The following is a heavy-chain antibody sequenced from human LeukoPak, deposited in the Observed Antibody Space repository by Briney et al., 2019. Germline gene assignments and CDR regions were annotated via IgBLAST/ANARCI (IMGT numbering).Heavy chain of an antibody. D-gene: IGHD4-17*01. Sequence: SGPTLVKPTQTLTLTCTFSGFSLSTRGVGVGWIRQPPGKALEWLALHYWDDDKRYSPSLKSRITITKDPTKNQVVLTMTNMDPVDTATYYCAHYDYGDSPTVDYFDYWGQGTLVTVSS. CDR1: GFSLSTRGVG. CDR3: AHYDYGDSPTVDYFDY. CDR2: HYWDDDK. V-gene: IGHV2-5*02. J-gene: IGHJ4*02.